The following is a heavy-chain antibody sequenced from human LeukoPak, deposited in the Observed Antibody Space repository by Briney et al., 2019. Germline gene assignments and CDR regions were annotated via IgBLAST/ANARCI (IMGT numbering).Heavy chain of an antibody. V-gene: IGHV3-30*02. D-gene: IGHD2-15*01. Sequence: GGSLRLSCAASGFTFSSYGMHWVRQAPGKGLEWVAFIRYDGSNEYYADSVKGQFTISRDKSKNTLSLQMNGLRVEDTAVYYCAKVMPPGRIRFYSYYMDVWGKGTTVTVS. CDR1: GFTFSSYG. J-gene: IGHJ6*03. CDR2: IRYDGSNE. CDR3: AKVMPPGRIRFYSYYMDV.